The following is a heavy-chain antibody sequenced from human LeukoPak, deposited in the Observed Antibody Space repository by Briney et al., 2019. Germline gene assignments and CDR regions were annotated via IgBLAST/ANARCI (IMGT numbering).Heavy chain of an antibody. J-gene: IGHJ4*02. CDR1: GFTFSSYS. CDR3: VREIIRLGQDDYFDY. Sequence: GSLRLSCAASGFTFSSYSLNWVRQAPGKGLEWVSSISTSSSYIYYADSVKGRFTISRDNAKNSLSLQMNSLRAEDTAVYYCVREIIRLGQDDYFDYWGQGTLVTVSS. CDR2: ISTSSSYI. D-gene: IGHD3-3*02. V-gene: IGHV3-21*01.